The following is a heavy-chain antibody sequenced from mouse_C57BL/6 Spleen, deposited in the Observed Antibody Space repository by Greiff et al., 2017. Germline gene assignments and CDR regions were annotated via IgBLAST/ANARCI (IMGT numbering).Heavy chain of an antibody. D-gene: IGHD1-1*01. CDR3: TTDYGSSSTNFDV. CDR1: GFNIKDDY. J-gene: IGHJ1*03. V-gene: IGHV14-4*01. Sequence: EVQLKESGAELVRPGASVKLSCTASGFNIKDDYMHWVKQRPEQGLEWIGWIDPENGDTEYASKFQGKATITADTSSNTAYLQLSSLTSEDTAVYYCTTDYGSSSTNFDVWGTGTTVTVSS. CDR2: IDPENGDT.